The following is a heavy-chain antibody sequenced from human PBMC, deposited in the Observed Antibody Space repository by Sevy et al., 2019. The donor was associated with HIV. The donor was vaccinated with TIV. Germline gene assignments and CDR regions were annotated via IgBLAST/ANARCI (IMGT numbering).Heavy chain of an antibody. CDR3: ARVRRIAVAGTRRYYFDY. J-gene: IGHJ4*02. CDR1: GFTFSDYY. D-gene: IGHD6-19*01. Sequence: GGSLRLSCAASGFTFSDYYMSWIRQAPGKGLEWVSYISSSGGTIYYADSVKGRFTISRDNAKNSLYLQMNSLRAEDTAVYYCARVRRIAVAGTRRYYFDYWGQGTLVTVSS. V-gene: IGHV3-11*01. CDR2: ISSSGGTI.